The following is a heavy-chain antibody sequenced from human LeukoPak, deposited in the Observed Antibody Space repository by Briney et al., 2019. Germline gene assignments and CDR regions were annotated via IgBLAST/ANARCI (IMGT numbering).Heavy chain of an antibody. V-gene: IGHV3-21*01. J-gene: IGHJ5*02. D-gene: IGHD6-13*01. CDR2: ISSSSSYI. CDR3: SGSSSWYFDWFDP. CDR1: GFTFSSYS. Sequence: GGSLRLSCAASGFTFSSYSMNWVRQAPRKGLEWVSSISSSSSYIYYADSVKGRFTISRDNAKNSLYLQMNSLRAEDTAVYYCSGSSSWYFDWFDPWGQGTLVTVSS.